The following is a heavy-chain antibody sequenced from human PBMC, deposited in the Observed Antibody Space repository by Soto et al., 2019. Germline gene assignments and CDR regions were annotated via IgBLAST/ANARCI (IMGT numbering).Heavy chain of an antibody. J-gene: IGHJ4*02. V-gene: IGHV3-23*01. CDR2: ISGSGGST. CDR3: AIQPAYYYDSSGSIDY. Sequence: PGGSLRLSCAASGFTFSSYAMSWVRQAPGKGLEWVSAISGSGGSTYYADSVKGRFTISRDNSKNTLYLQMNSLRAEDTAVYYCAIQPAYYYDSSGSIDYWGQGTLVTVSS. D-gene: IGHD3-22*01. CDR1: GFTFSSYA.